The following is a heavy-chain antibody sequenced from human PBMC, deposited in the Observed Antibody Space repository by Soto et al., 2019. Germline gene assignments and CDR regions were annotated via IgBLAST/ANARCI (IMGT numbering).Heavy chain of an antibody. D-gene: IGHD3-22*01. CDR1: GYTFTNYG. V-gene: IGHV1-18*01. CDR3: ARGRSGYPSNWFDP. Sequence: ASVKVSCKASGYTFTNYGVSWVRQAPGQGLEWMGWISAYNGNTNYAQKLQGRVTMTTDTSTSTAYMELRSLRSDDTAVYYCARGRSGYPSNWFDPWGQGTLVTVS. CDR2: ISAYNGNT. J-gene: IGHJ5*02.